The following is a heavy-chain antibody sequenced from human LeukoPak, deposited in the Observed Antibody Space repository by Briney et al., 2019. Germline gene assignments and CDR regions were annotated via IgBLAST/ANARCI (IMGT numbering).Heavy chain of an antibody. CDR2: IYHRGNT. Sequence: SETLSLTCAVYGGSFTAYYWSWIRQPPGKGLEWIGYIYHRGNTHYNPSLKSRITMSVDTSKSQFSLKLSSVTAADTAVYYCARESPRSTVTTRFDYWGQGSLVTVSS. D-gene: IGHD4-17*01. CDR1: GGSFTAYY. V-gene: IGHV4-34*09. CDR3: ARESPRSTVTTRFDY. J-gene: IGHJ4*02.